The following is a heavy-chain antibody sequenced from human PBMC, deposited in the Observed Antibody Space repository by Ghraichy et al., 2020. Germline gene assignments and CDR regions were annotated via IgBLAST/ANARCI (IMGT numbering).Heavy chain of an antibody. Sequence: GPTLVKPTQTLTLTCTFSGFSLTSSGVGVGWIRQPPGKALEWLAIVYWNDEEHYNPSLKRRLTITKDTSKNQVVLTMTNLDPVDTATYYCARRKRLGELSLENWFDPWGQGTLVTVSS. D-gene: IGHD3-16*02. CDR2: VYWNDEE. J-gene: IGHJ5*02. CDR3: ARRKRLGELSLENWFDP. V-gene: IGHV2-5*01. CDR1: GFSLTSSGVG.